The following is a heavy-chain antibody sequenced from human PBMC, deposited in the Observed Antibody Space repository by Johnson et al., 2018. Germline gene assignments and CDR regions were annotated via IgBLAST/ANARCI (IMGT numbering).Heavy chain of an antibody. CDR2: MNPQRNYI. J-gene: IGHJ3*02. Sequence: VQLQESGEGLVQPGGSLRLSCAASGFTFSSYSMHWVRQGPGKGLVWVSYMNPQRNYILYADSVKGRLTISRDNAKNTLYLQMNSLRAEDKAVYYCVSVPANGIPDAFENWGHGTMVTVSS. CDR1: GFTFSSYS. D-gene: IGHD2/OR15-2a*01. V-gene: IGHV3-74*03. CDR3: VSVPANGIPDAFEN.